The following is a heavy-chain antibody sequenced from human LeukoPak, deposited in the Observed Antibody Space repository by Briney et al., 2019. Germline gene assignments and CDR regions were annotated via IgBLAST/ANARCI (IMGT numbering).Heavy chain of an antibody. CDR3: ARLKYGSPQH. Sequence: GGSLRLSCAASGFTFNTYAMSWVRQAPGKGLEWVSYISSSGSYTIYADSVKGRFTISRDNAKNSLYLQMNSLRAEDTAVYYCARLKYGSPQHWGQGTLVTVSS. CDR2: ISSSGSYT. D-gene: IGHD1-26*01. CDR1: GFTFNTYA. J-gene: IGHJ1*01. V-gene: IGHV3-11*06.